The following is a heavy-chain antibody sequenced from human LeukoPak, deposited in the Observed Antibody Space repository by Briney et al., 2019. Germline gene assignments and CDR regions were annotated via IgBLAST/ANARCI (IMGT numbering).Heavy chain of an antibody. V-gene: IGHV1-3*01. CDR2: INGGNGDT. Sequence: ASVKVSCKTSGYTFTSYAMHWVPQAAGQRLEWMGWINGGNGDTKYSQKFQGRVTITSDTSATTAYMELSSLTSEDTAVYYCARGGTVAGPGASWGQGTLVTVSS. J-gene: IGHJ5*02. CDR3: ARGGTVAGPGAS. CDR1: GYTFTSYA. D-gene: IGHD6-19*01.